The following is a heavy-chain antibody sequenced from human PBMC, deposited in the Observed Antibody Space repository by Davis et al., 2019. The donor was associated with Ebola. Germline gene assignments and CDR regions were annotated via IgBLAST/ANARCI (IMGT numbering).Heavy chain of an antibody. CDR1: GGSISSYY. CDR3: ARSRFLEWLPYYY. CDR2: IYYSGST. J-gene: IGHJ4*02. D-gene: IGHD3-3*01. V-gene: IGHV4-59*12. Sequence: GSLRLSCTVSGGSISSYYWSWIRQPPGKGLEWIGYIYYSGSTNYNPSLKSRVTISVDTSKNQFSLKLSSVTAADTAVYYCARSRFLEWLPYYYWGQGTLVTVSS.